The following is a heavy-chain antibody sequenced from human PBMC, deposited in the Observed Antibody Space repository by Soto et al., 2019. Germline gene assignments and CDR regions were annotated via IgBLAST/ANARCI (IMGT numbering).Heavy chain of an antibody. Sequence: GGSLRLSCAASGFTFSSYWMSWVRQAPGKGLEWVANIKQDGSEKYYVDSVKGRFTISRDNAKNSLYLQMNSLRAEDTAVYYCARDRMYYYDSRGYDDYWGKGTLFTVSS. D-gene: IGHD3-22*01. J-gene: IGHJ4*02. CDR1: GFTFSSYW. CDR2: IKQDGSEK. V-gene: IGHV3-7*01. CDR3: ARDRMYYYDSRGYDDY.